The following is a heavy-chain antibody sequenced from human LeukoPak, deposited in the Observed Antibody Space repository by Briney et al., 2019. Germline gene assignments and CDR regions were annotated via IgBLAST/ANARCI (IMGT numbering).Heavy chain of an antibody. CDR2: IWSDATNI. V-gene: IGHV3-33*03. D-gene: IGHD4-11*01. CDR3: AKDAQRGFDYSNSLES. J-gene: IGHJ5*01. CDR1: GFTFSHYG. Sequence: PGGSLRLSCATSGFTFSHYGMHWVRQAPGQGLDWVAVIWSDATNIYYGDSVKGRFTTSRDNSRKTLYLQMNSLRVEDTAVYYCAKDAQRGFDYSNSLESWGQGTLVTVSS.